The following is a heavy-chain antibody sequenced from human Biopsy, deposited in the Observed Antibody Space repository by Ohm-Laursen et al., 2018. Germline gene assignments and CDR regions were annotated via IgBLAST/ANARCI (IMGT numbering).Heavy chain of an antibody. CDR1: GFTLGHYS. J-gene: IGHJ6*02. CDR2: INVPSSHI. Sequence: GSLRLSCAAFGFTLGHYSVSWVRQAPGKGLEWVSYINVPSSHIYYGASVRGRFTISRDNAKNSVVLQMNSLRAEDTAVYYCVRSFSSSGYFRCDAFDVWGQGTTVTVSS. V-gene: IGHV3-48*01. CDR3: VRSFSSSGYFRCDAFDV. D-gene: IGHD3-22*01.